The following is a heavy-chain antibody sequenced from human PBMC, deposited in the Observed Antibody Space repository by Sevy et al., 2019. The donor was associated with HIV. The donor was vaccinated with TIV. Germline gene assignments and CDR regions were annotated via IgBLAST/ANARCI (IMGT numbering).Heavy chain of an antibody. V-gene: IGHV4-59*01. CDR2: IYYNGST. CDR1: GGSFSSYF. CDR3: ARGSIDYYYYMDV. J-gene: IGHJ6*03. Sequence: SETLSLTCTVSGGSFSSYFWSWIRQPPGKGLEWIGYIYYNGSTNYSPFLKSRVTISVDTPKNQFSLKLNSVTAADTAVYYCARGSIDYYYYMDVWGIGTTVTVSS.